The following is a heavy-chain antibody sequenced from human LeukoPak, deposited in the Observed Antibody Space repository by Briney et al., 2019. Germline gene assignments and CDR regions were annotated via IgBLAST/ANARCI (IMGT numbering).Heavy chain of an antibody. CDR3: ASYPLNSGYDYGLDY. CDR1: GFTFSSYS. CDR2: ISSSSSYI. D-gene: IGHD5-12*01. Sequence: NTGGSLRLSCAASGFTFSSYSMNWVRQAPGKGLEWVSSISSSSSYIYYADSVKGRFTISRDNAKNSLYLQINSLRAEDTAVYYCASYPLNSGYDYGLDYWGQGTLVTVSS. J-gene: IGHJ4*02. V-gene: IGHV3-21*01.